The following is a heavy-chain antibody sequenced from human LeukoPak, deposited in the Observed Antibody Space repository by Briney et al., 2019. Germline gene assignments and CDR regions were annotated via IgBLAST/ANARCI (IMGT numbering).Heavy chain of an antibody. V-gene: IGHV3-23*01. CDR1: GFTFSSYA. CDR2: ISGSGGST. J-gene: IGHJ4*02. D-gene: IGHD5-12*01. Sequence: GGSLRLSCAASGFTFSSYAMSWVRQAPGKGLEWVSAISGSGGSTYYADSVKGRFTISRDNSKNTLYLQMNSLRAEDTAVYYCAKARGFSGYEDNPYIDYWGQGTLVTVSS. CDR3: AKARGFSGYEDNPYIDY.